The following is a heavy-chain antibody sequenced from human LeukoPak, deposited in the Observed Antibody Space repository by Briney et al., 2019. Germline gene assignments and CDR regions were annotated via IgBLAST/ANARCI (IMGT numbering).Heavy chain of an antibody. D-gene: IGHD5-12*01. CDR3: ARDVGWVATILQPFDY. CDR1: GYTFTSYA. CDR2: INPSGGST. J-gene: IGHJ4*02. V-gene: IGHV1-46*01. Sequence: ASVKVSCKASGYTFTSYAMNWVRQAPGQGLEWMGIINPSGGSTSYAQKFQGRVTMTRDMSTSTVYMELSSLRSEDTAVYYCARDVGWVATILQPFDYWGQGTLVTVSS.